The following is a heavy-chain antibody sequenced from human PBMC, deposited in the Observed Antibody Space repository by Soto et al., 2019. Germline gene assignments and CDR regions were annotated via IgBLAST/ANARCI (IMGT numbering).Heavy chain of an antibody. J-gene: IGHJ6*03. CDR1: GGSFSGYY. CDR3: ARGQYSSSSLYYYYYYMDV. CDR2: INHSGST. D-gene: IGHD6-6*01. Sequence: QVQLQQWGAGLLKPSETLSLTCAVYGGSFSGYYWSWIRQPPGQGLEWIGEINHSGSTNYNPSLKSRVTISLNTSKNQFSLKLSSVTAADTAVYYCARGQYSSSSLYYYYYYMDVWGKGTTVTVSS. V-gene: IGHV4-34*01.